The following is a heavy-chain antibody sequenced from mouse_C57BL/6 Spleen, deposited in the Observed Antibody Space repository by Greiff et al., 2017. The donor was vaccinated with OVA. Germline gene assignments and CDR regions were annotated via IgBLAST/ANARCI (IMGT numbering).Heavy chain of an antibody. CDR3: ARSTDHSTLAY. J-gene: IGHJ2*01. D-gene: IGHD1-1*01. Sequence: EVKLVESGGGLVKPGGSLKLSCAASGFTFSSYAMSWVRQTPEKRLEWVATISDGGSYTYYPDNVKGRFTISRDNAKNNLYLQMSHLTSEDTAMYYCARSTDHSTLAYWGQGTPLTVSS. CDR2: ISDGGSYT. CDR1: GFTFSSYA. V-gene: IGHV5-4*03.